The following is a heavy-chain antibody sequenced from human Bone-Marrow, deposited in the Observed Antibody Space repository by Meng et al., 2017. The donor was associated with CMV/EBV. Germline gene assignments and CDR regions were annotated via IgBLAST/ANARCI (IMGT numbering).Heavy chain of an antibody. CDR2: ISGSATST. V-gene: IGHV3-23*01. CDR1: GFTFSSHA. D-gene: IGHD3-3*01. CDR3: ASVLRGYDFWSGYQMVDYGMDV. Sequence: GGSLRLSCAASGFTFSSHAKTWVRQAPGKGLEWVSGISGSATSTYYADSVKGRFTISRDNSKNTLFPQMNSLRAEDTAVYYCASVLRGYDFWSGYQMVDYGMDVWGQGTTVTVSS. J-gene: IGHJ6*02.